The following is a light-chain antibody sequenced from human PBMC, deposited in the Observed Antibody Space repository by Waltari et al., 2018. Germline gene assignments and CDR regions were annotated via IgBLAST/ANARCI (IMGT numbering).Light chain of an antibody. CDR2: GAS. Sequence: ETVMTQSPATLSVSPGERATLSCRASQSVSRNLAWYQQKPGHAPRLLIFGASTRATGIPARFSGSGSGTEFTLTISSLQSEDFAVYYCHQYNNWPPHTFGQGTKLEI. CDR1: QSVSRN. J-gene: IGKJ2*01. CDR3: HQYNNWPPHT. V-gene: IGKV3-15*01.